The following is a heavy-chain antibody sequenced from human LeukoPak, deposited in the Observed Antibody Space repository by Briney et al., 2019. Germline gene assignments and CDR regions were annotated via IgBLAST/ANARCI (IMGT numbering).Heavy chain of an antibody. CDR1: GGSINYYY. J-gene: IGHJ4*02. V-gene: IGHV4-59*01. CDR2: IHYSGST. D-gene: IGHD5/OR15-5a*01. CDR3: TRDSSPGPQCL. Sequence: SETLSLTCTVSGGSINYYYWNWIRQSPGKGLEWIGYIHYSGSTNYNPSLESRVTISIDTSKTQFSLKLTSVTAADTAMYYCTRDSSPGPQCLWGQGVLVTVSS.